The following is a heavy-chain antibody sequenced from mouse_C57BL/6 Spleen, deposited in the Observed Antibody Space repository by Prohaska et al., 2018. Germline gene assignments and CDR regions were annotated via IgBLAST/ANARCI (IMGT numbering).Heavy chain of an antibody. CDR2: IDPEDGDT. J-gene: IGHJ4*01. Sequence: EVQLQQSGAVLVRPGASVKFSCTASGFNITDYYMHWVQQRPEQGLEWIGRIDPEDGDTEYDPKFQGKATMTADTSSNTAYLQLSSLTSEDTAVYYCTTYYYGSSLYAMDYWGQGTSVTVSS. D-gene: IGHD1-1*01. CDR1: GFNITDYY. CDR3: TTYYYGSSLYAMDY. V-gene: IGHV14-1*01.